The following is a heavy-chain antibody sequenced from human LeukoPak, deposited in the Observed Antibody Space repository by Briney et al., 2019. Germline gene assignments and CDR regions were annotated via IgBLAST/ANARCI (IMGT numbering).Heavy chain of an antibody. CDR2: IYHSGST. J-gene: IGHJ4*02. D-gene: IGHD6-19*01. Sequence: SETLSLTCAVSGGSISSSNWWSWVRQPPGKGLEWIGEIYHSGSTNYNPSLKSLVTISVDKSKNQFSLKLSSVTAADTAVYYCARGRGYSSGWYRTSFDYWGQGTLVTVSS. CDR3: ARGRGYSSGWYRTSFDY. CDR1: GGSISSSNW. V-gene: IGHV4-4*02.